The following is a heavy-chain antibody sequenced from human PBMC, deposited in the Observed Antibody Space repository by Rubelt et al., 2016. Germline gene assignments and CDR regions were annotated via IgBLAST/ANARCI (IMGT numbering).Heavy chain of an antibody. J-gene: IGHJ4*02. CDR1: GYTFTSYA. D-gene: IGHD2-8*01. CDR3: ARAQRIRLLMVYAPTFDY. Sequence: QVQLVQSGAEVKKPGASVKVSCKASGYTFTSYAMHWVRQAPGQRLEWMGWINAGNGNTKYSQKFQGTVTITRDTSASTAYMVLSSLRSEDTAVYYCARAQRIRLLMVYAPTFDYWGQGTLVTVSS. CDR2: INAGNGNT. V-gene: IGHV1-3*01.